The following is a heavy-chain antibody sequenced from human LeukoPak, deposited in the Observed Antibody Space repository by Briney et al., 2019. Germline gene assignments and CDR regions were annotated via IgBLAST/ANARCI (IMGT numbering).Heavy chain of an antibody. CDR2: IKQDGSDK. CDR1: GFTFSTYW. Sequence: GGSLRLSCEAPGFTFSTYWMSWVRQAPGKGLEWVANIKQDGSDKDYVDSVKGRFTISRDNAKNSLYLQMNSLRADDTAVYYCTRDRGTIFGFDFWGQGTLVTVSS. CDR3: TRDRGTIFGFDF. V-gene: IGHV3-7*01. D-gene: IGHD3-3*01. J-gene: IGHJ4*02.